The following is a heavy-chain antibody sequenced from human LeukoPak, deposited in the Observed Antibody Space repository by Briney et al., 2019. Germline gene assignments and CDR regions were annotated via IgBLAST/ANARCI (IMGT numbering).Heavy chain of an antibody. D-gene: IGHD7-27*01. V-gene: IGHV1-8*01. J-gene: IGHJ4*02. CDR2: MSPNSGNT. CDR3: ARVLSSGEFDY. Sequence: GASVKVSCKASGYTFTSYDINWVRQATGQGLEWMGWMSPNSGNTGYAQKFQGRVTMTRSTSISTAYMELSSLRSEDTAVYYCARVLSSGEFDYWGQGTLVTVSS. CDR1: GYTFTSYD.